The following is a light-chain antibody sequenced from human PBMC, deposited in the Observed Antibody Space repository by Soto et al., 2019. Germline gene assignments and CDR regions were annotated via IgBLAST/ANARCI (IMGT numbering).Light chain of an antibody. CDR3: SSYTSSYTRV. CDR2: DVS. CDR1: SSDVDDYND. J-gene: IGLJ1*01. Sequence: QSALTQPASVSRSPGQSITISCTGSSSDVDDYNDVSWYQQHPVKAPKLIIYDVSNRPSGVSNRFSGSKSGNTASLTISGLQAEDEADYYCSSYTSSYTRVFGTGTKLTVL. V-gene: IGLV2-14*03.